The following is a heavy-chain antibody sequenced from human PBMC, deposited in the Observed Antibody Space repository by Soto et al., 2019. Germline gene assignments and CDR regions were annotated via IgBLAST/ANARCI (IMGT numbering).Heavy chain of an antibody. J-gene: IGHJ4*02. Sequence: QVQLVESGGGVVQPGRSLRLSCAASGFTFSSYGMHWVRQAPGKGLEWVAIIWYDGSNQYYADSVKGRFTISRDNSKNTLYLQMDSLRAEDTAGYYCARDKVVVAAVFDYWGQGTLVTVSS. CDR1: GFTFSSYG. V-gene: IGHV3-33*01. D-gene: IGHD2-15*01. CDR2: IWYDGSNQ. CDR3: ARDKVVVAAVFDY.